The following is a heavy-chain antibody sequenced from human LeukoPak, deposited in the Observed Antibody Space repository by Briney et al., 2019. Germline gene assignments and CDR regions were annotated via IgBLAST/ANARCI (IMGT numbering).Heavy chain of an antibody. Sequence: ASVKVSCKSSGYTFTGYYLHWVRQAPGQGLEWMGWINPNTGGTTYAEKVQGRVTMTRDTSISTAYMELNRLRSDDTAMYFCARGYDFWSAPNAFDVWGQGTMATLSS. D-gene: IGHD3-3*01. V-gene: IGHV1-2*02. CDR1: GYTFTGYY. CDR2: INPNTGGT. CDR3: ARGYDFWSAPNAFDV. J-gene: IGHJ3*01.